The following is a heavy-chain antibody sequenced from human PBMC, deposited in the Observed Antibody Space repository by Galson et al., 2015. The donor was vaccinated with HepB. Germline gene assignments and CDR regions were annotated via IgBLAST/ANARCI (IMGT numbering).Heavy chain of an antibody. CDR1: GLPFVNAW. CDR3: TTVGILAMVNFVDH. Sequence: SLRLSCAASGLPFVNAWMSWVRQAPGKGLEWVGRIKSKTDGGATDYTSPVKGRFTISRDDSKNTLYLQMSSLKTEDTAVYYCTTVGILAMVNFVDHWGQGTLVTVSS. CDR2: IKSKTDGGAT. D-gene: IGHD5-18*01. V-gene: IGHV3-15*01. J-gene: IGHJ5*02.